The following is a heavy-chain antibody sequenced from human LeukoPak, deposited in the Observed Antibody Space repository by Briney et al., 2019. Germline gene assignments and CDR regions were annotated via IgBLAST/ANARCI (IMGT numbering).Heavy chain of an antibody. CDR2: ISSSSSYI. V-gene: IGHV3-21*01. CDR1: GFTFSSYS. CDR3: ARVEYGSGSYHILD. D-gene: IGHD3-10*01. Sequence: GGSLRLSCAASGFTFSSYSMNWVRQAPGKGLEWVSSISSSSSYIYYADSVKSRFTISRDDAKNSLYLQMNSLRAEDTAVYYCARVEYGSGSYHILDWGQGTLVTVSS. J-gene: IGHJ1*01.